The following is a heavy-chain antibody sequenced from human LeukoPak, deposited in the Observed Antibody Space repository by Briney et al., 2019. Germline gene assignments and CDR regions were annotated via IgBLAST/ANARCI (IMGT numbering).Heavy chain of an antibody. V-gene: IGHV1-2*02. J-gene: IGHJ5*02. CDR3: ARDNSVEDTAWWFDP. CDR2: INPNSGVT. Sequence: ASVKVSCKASGYTFTGYYIHWVRQAPGQGLEWMGWINPNSGVTNHAQKFQGRVTMTRDMSTSTDYMELSSLRSEDTAVYYCARDNSVEDTAWWFDPWGQGTLVTVSS. D-gene: IGHD4-23*01. CDR1: GYTFTGYY.